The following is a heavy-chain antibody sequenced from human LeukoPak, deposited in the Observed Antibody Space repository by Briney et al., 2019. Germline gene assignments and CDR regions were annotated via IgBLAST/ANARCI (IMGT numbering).Heavy chain of an antibody. CDR2: ISSSSSYI. CDR1: GFTFSSYS. Sequence: GRSLRLSCAASGFTFSSYSMNWVRQAPGKGLEWVSSISSSSSYIYYADSVKGRFTISRDNAKNSLYLQMNSLRAEDTAVYYCARDNIAVAGLIDYWGQGTLVTVSS. J-gene: IGHJ4*02. V-gene: IGHV3-21*01. D-gene: IGHD6-19*01. CDR3: ARDNIAVAGLIDY.